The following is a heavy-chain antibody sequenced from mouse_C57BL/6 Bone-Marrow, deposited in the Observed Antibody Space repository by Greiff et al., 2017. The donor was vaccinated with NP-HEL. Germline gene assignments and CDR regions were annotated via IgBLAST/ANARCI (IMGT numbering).Heavy chain of an antibody. J-gene: IGHJ2*01. CDR2: IDPEDGET. CDR3: ARSVFTTVVATDY. Sequence: VQLQQSGAELVKPGASVKLSCTASGFTFTDYYMHWVKQRTEQGLEWIGRIDPEDGETKYAPKFQGKATITADTSSTTAYMQLSSLTSEDTAVYYCARSVFTTVVATDYWGQGTTLTVSS. D-gene: IGHD1-1*01. V-gene: IGHV14-2*01. CDR1: GFTFTDYY.